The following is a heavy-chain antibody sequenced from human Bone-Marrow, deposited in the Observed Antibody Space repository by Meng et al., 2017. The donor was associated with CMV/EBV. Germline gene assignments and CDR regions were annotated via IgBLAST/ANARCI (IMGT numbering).Heavy chain of an antibody. V-gene: IGHV3-9*01. Sequence: GGSLRLSCAPLGFNFEYYTMHWVRQTPGKGLEWVSGITRNSGSIGYADSVKGRFTISRDNAKNSLYLQMNSLRTEDTARYFCAKDMVLYGDLFSHFYGMDVWGQGTTVTVSS. CDR2: ITRNSGSI. D-gene: IGHD4/OR15-4a*01. CDR3: AKDMVLYGDLFSHFYGMDV. J-gene: IGHJ6*02. CDR1: GFNFEYYT.